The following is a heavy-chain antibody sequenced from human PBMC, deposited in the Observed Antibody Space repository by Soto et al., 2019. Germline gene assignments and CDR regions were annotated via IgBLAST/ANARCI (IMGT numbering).Heavy chain of an antibody. CDR1: GFTFDDYA. CDR3: AKDIGGGYYDDYYYYGIDV. CDR2: ISWNSGSI. V-gene: IGHV3-9*01. D-gene: IGHD3-22*01. J-gene: IGHJ6*02. Sequence: GGSLRLSCAASGFTFDDYAMHWVRQAPGKGLEWVSGISWNSGSICYADSVKGRFTISRDNAKNSLYLQMNSLRAEDTALYYCAKDIGGGYYDDYYYYGIDVWGRGTTVTVSS.